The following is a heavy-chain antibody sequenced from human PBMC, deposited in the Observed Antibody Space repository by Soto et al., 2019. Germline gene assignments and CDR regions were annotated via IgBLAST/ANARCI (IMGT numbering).Heavy chain of an antibody. D-gene: IGHD6-6*01. CDR2: ISGSGGST. V-gene: IGHV3-23*01. Sequence: PGGSLRLSCAASGCTFISYAMSWVRQAPGKGLEWVSAISGSGGSTYYADSVKGRFTISRDNSKNTLYLQMNSLRAEDTAVYYCAKDRNQYSSSSSNYWGQGTLVTVSS. CDR1: GCTFISYA. CDR3: AKDRNQYSSSSSNY. J-gene: IGHJ4*02.